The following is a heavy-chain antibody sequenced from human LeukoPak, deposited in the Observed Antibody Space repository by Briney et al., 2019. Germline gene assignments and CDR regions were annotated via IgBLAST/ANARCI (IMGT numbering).Heavy chain of an antibody. CDR2: ISSSGSTI. D-gene: IGHD3-10*01. V-gene: IGHV3-48*03. J-gene: IGHJ4*02. CDR1: GFTFSSYE. CDR3: TKGGGSGTKEVIDY. Sequence: GGSLRLSCAASGFTFSSYEMNWVRQAPGKGLEWVSYISSSGSTIYYADSVKGRFTISRDNSEDSLYLQMNSLRVEDTALYYCTKGGGSGTKEVIDYWGQGTLVTVSS.